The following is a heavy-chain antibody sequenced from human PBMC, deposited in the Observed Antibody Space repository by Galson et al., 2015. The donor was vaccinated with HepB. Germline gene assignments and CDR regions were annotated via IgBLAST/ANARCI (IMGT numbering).Heavy chain of an antibody. CDR1: GGTFSSYA. V-gene: IGHV1-69*04. J-gene: IGHJ6*02. CDR2: IIPILGIA. CDR3: ARGPNRRGVTAIATYYYYGMDV. D-gene: IGHD2-21*02. Sequence: SVKVSCKASGGTFSSYAISWVRQAPGQGLEWMGRIIPILGIANYAQKFQGRVTITADKSTSTAYMELSSLRSEDTAVYYCARGPNRRGVTAIATYYYYGMDVWGQGTTVTVSS.